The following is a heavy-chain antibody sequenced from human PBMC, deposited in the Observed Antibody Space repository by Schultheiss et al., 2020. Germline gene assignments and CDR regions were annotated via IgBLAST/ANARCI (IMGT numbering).Heavy chain of an antibody. D-gene: IGHD3-16*01. Sequence: GGSLRLSCAASGFTFSSYGMHWVRQAPGKGLEWVSAISGSGTSTRYVDSVKGRFTISRDNSKNTLFLQMNSLRAEDTAVYYCAGSPGLGAYYFDYWGQGTLVTVSS. V-gene: IGHV3-23*01. CDR1: GFTFSSYG. CDR2: ISGSGTST. CDR3: AGSPGLGAYYFDY. J-gene: IGHJ4*02.